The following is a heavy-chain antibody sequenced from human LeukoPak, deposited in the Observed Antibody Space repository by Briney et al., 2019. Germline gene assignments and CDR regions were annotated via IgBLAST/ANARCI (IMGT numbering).Heavy chain of an antibody. Sequence: SETLSLTCTLSGGPLRSGSYYWTWVPQPGAEVLEWNGRIYTSRSTNSQPSLKSRVTISVGTSKNQFSLKLSPVTAADTAVYYCARASPAFGELPDYWGQGTLVTVSS. V-gene: IGHV4-61*02. J-gene: IGHJ4*02. D-gene: IGHD3-10*01. CDR2: IYTSRST. CDR3: ARASPAFGELPDY. CDR1: GGPLRSGSYY.